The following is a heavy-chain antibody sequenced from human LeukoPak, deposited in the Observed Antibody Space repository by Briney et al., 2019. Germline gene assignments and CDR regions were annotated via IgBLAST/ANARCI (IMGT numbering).Heavy chain of an antibody. CDR3: ARDEVIYYDSSGYYPLSFCDY. V-gene: IGHV1-18*01. J-gene: IGHJ4*02. Sequence: ASVKVSSKTSGGTFSSYAISWVRQAPGQGLEWMGWISAYNGNTNYAQKLQGRVTMTTDTSTSTAYMELRSLRSDDTAVYYCARDEVIYYDSSGYYPLSFCDYWGQGTLVIVSS. CDR2: ISAYNGNT. CDR1: GGTFSSYA. D-gene: IGHD3-22*01.